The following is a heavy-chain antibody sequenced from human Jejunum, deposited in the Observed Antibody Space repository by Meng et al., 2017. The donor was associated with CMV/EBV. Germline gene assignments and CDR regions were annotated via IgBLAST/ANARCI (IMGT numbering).Heavy chain of an antibody. J-gene: IGHJ6*02. Sequence: PGISVSDNYMSWVRQAPGKGLEWVSVIYSDSGTYYADSVRCRFTTSRDTAKNTLYLQLNSLRAEDTAVYYCARDRRNRLKHYGMDVWGQGTTVT. CDR3: ARDRRNRLKHYGMDV. CDR1: GISVSDNY. CDR2: IYSDSGT. V-gene: IGHV3-66*01.